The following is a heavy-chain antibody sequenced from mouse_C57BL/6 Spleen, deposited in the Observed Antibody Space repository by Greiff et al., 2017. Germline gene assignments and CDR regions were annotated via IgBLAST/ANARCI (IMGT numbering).Heavy chain of an antibody. J-gene: IGHJ2*01. CDR2: IYPRDGST. Sequence: VQLQQSDAELVKPGASVKISCKVSGYTFTDHTIHWMKQRPEQGLEWIGYIYPRDGSTKYNEKFKAKATLTANKSSSTAYMQLNSLTSEDSAVYFCARRPIYYDYGVDYWGQGTTLTVSS. D-gene: IGHD2-4*01. CDR1: GYTFTDHT. CDR3: ARRPIYYDYGVDY. V-gene: IGHV1-78*01.